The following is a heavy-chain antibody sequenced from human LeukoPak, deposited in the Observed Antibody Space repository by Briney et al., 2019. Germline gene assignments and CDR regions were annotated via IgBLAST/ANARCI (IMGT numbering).Heavy chain of an antibody. Sequence: GASVKVSCKASGYTFTSYGISWVRQAPGQGLEWMGWISAYNGNTNYAQKLQGRVTMTTDTSTSTAYMELRSLRSDDTAVYYCARIAGSSGYYSYYYYYYYMDVWGKGTTVTVSS. CDR3: ARIAGSSGYYSYYYYYYYMDV. D-gene: IGHD3-22*01. V-gene: IGHV1-18*01. CDR2: ISAYNGNT. J-gene: IGHJ6*03. CDR1: GYTFTSYG.